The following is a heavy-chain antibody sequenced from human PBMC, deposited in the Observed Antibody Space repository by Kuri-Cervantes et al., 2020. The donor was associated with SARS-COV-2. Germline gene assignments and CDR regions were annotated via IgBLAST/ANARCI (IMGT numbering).Heavy chain of an antibody. CDR2: TYYRSKWYN. CDR1: GDSVSSNSAA. D-gene: IGHD6-13*01. V-gene: IGHV6-1*01. J-gene: IGHJ4*02. Sequence: LRLSCAISGDSVSSNSAAWNWIRQSPSRGLEWLGRTYYRSKWYNDYAVSVKSRITINPDTSKNQFSLKLSSVTAADTVVYYCARHGLDPRSSWYLLPQIDYWGQGTLVTVSS. CDR3: ARHGLDPRSSWYLLPQIDY.